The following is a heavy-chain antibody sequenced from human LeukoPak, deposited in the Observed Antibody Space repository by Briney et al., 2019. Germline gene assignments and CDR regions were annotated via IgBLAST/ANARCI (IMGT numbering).Heavy chain of an antibody. Sequence: GGSLRLSCAASGFTFSSYSMNWVRQAPGKRLEWVSTISSSRSYIYYADSVKGRFTISRDNAKNSLYLQMNRLRAEDTAVYYCASARYCSSTSCYADAFDIWGQGTMVTVSS. J-gene: IGHJ3*02. CDR3: ASARYCSSTSCYADAFDI. V-gene: IGHV3-21*01. CDR1: GFTFSSYS. CDR2: ISSSRSYI. D-gene: IGHD2-2*01.